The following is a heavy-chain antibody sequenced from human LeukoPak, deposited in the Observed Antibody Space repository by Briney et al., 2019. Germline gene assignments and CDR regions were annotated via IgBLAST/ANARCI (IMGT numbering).Heavy chain of an antibody. J-gene: IGHJ4*02. CDR1: GFTFSSYG. CDR2: ISYDGSNK. CDR3: AKPQGPYDSSGYLDY. V-gene: IGHV3-30*18. Sequence: GGSLRLSCAASGFTFSSYGMHWVRQAPGKGLEWVAVISYDGSNKYYADSVKGRFTIPRDNSKNTLYLQMNSLRAEDTAVYYCAKPQGPYDSSGYLDYWGQGTLVTVSS. D-gene: IGHD3-22*01.